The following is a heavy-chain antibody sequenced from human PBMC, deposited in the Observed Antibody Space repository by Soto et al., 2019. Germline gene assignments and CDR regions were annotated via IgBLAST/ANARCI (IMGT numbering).Heavy chain of an antibody. CDR3: ERVDQGRRYFYALDV. D-gene: IGHD2-2*01. J-gene: IGHJ6*02. CDR1: GYNFTTHY. CDR2: IYPGDSDT. V-gene: IGHV5-51*01. Sequence: GESLKISCQGSGYNFTTHYISWVRQMPGKGLEWMGIIYPGDSDTTYSPSFQGQVTLSADKSTSTAYLQWSSLKASDTAMYYCERVDQGRRYFYALDVWGQGTRVTVSS.